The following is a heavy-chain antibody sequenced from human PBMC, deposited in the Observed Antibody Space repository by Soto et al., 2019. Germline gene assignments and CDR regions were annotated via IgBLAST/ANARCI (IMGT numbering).Heavy chain of an antibody. Sequence: KFQGRVTITRDTSASTAYMELSSLRSEDTAVYYCAREGVEMATIAYWGQGTLVTVSS. J-gene: IGHJ4*02. CDR3: AREGVEMATIAY. V-gene: IGHV1-3*01. D-gene: IGHD5-12*01.